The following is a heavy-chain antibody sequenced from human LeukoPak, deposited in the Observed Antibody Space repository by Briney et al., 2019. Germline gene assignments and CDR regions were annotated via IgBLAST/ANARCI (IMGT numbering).Heavy chain of an antibody. Sequence: GASVKVSCKASGYTFTSYGISWVRQAPGQGLEWMGWISAYNGNTNYAQKLQGRVTMTTDTSTSTAYVELRSLRSDDTAVYYCARDLSTIFGVVIYFDYWGQGTLVTVSS. CDR2: ISAYNGNT. D-gene: IGHD3-3*01. J-gene: IGHJ4*02. CDR3: ARDLSTIFGVVIYFDY. CDR1: GYTFTSYG. V-gene: IGHV1-18*01.